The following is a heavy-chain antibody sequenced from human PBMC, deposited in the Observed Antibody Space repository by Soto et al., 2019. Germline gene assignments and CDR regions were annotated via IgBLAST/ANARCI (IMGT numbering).Heavy chain of an antibody. J-gene: IGHJ4*02. Sequence: GGSLRLSCAASGFTFSSYAMSWVRQAPGKGLEWVSAISGSGGSTYYADSVKGRFTISRDNSKNTLYLRMSSLRAEDTALYYCARDGRVLGGYMDYWGQGTLVTVSS. V-gene: IGHV3-23*01. CDR3: ARDGRVLGGYMDY. CDR2: ISGSGGST. CDR1: GFTFSSYA. D-gene: IGHD3-16*01.